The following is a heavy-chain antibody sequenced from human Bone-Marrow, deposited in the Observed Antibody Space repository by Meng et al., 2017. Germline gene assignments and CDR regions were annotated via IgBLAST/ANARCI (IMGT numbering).Heavy chain of an antibody. J-gene: IGHJ4*02. CDR2: ISYDGSNK. CDR3: ARDGEDTYYDILTGYLSQPIDY. V-gene: IGHV3-30*01. CDR1: GFTFSSYA. D-gene: IGHD3-9*01. Sequence: GESLKISCAASGFTFSSYAMHWVRQAPGKGLEWVAVISYDGSNKYYADSVKGRFTISRDNSKNTLYLQMNSLRAEDTAVYYCARDGEDTYYDILTGYLSQPIDYWGQGTLVTVSS.